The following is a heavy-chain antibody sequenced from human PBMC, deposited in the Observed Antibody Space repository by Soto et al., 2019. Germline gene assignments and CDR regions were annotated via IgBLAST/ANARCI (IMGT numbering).Heavy chain of an antibody. CDR2: IYYSGST. CDR1: GGSINNYY. V-gene: IGHV4-59*01. Sequence: SETLSLTCTVSGGSINNYYWSWIRQPPGKGLEWIGYIYYSGSTNYNPSLRSRVTISVDTSKNQFSLKVNSVTAADTAVYYCAKRATGTYFDYWGQGTLVTVSS. J-gene: IGHJ4*02. D-gene: IGHD1-1*01. CDR3: AKRATGTYFDY.